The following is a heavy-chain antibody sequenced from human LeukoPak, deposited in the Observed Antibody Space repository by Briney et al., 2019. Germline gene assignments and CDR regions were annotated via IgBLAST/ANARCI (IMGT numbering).Heavy chain of an antibody. D-gene: IGHD3-22*01. J-gene: IGHJ4*02. CDR3: ARRGHNYYDSSGYYLKDY. CDR2: MSPNSGDT. Sequence: ASVKVSCKASGYTFTSHDINWVRQATGQGLEWMGWMSPNSGDTGYAQKFQGRVTMTTDTSTSTVYMELRSLRSDDTAVYYCARRGHNYYDSSGYYLKDYWGQGTLVTVSS. V-gene: IGHV1-8*01. CDR1: GYTFTSHD.